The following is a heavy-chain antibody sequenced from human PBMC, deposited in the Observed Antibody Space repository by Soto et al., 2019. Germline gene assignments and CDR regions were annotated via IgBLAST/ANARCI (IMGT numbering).Heavy chain of an antibody. D-gene: IGHD1-26*01. Sequence: GGSLRLSCAASGFTFSSYEMNWVRQAPGKGLEWVSYISSSGSTIYYADSVKGRFTISRDNAKNSLYLQMNSLRAEDTAVYYCARESGLGGGSYSYYYYGMDVWGQGTTVTVSS. CDR2: ISSSGSTI. J-gene: IGHJ6*02. CDR1: GFTFSSYE. V-gene: IGHV3-48*03. CDR3: ARESGLGGGSYSYYYYGMDV.